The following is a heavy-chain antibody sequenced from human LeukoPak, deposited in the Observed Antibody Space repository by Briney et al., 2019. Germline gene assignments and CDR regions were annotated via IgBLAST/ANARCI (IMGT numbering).Heavy chain of an antibody. CDR2: IYYSGST. CDR3: ARDFWGFDS. Sequence: KPSETLSLTCSVSGVSISGYYWSWLRLPPGKGLEWIGSIYYSGSTNYNPSLQSRVTISVDTSKNQFSLNLSSVTAADTAVYYCARDFWGFDSWGQGTLVTVSS. V-gene: IGHV4-59*01. CDR1: GVSISGYY. D-gene: IGHD3-16*01. J-gene: IGHJ5*01.